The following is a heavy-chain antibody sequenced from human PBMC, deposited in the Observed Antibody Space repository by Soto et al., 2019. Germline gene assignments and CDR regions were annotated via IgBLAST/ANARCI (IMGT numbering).Heavy chain of an antibody. J-gene: IGHJ6*02. CDR3: ASSAGPPGDFFYYTVMDV. CDR2: VYTSDYT. CDR1: GSSIRSYY. D-gene: IGHD3-10*01. V-gene: IGHV4-4*08. Sequence: QMQLQESGPGLVKPSETLSLTCSVSGSSIRSYYWHWSPQPPGKGLQLIGYVYTSDYTRYSSSLKSRVTISVYTSKSQFYLGLNSVTAADTAVYYCASSAGPPGDFFYYTVMDVCGQGTTVTVSS.